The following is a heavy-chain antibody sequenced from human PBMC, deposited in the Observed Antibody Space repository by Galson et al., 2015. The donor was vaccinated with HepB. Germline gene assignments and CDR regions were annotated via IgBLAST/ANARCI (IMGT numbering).Heavy chain of an antibody. CDR1: GGSISSYY. Sequence: SETLSLTCTVSGGSISSYYWSWIRQPPGKGLEWIGYIYYSGSTNYNPSLKSRVTISVDTSKNQFSLKLSYVTAADTAVYYCARAYDSSGYIAPWGQGTLVTVSS. D-gene: IGHD3-22*01. CDR2: IYYSGST. J-gene: IGHJ5*02. V-gene: IGHV4-59*01. CDR3: ARAYDSSGYIAP.